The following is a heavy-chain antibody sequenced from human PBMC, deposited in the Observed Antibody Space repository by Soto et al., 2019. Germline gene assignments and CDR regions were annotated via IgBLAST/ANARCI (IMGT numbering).Heavy chain of an antibody. V-gene: IGHV4-39*01. Sequence: SETLSLTCTVSGGSISSSSYYGGWIRQPPGKGLEWIGSIYYSGSTYYNPSLKSRVTISVDTSKNQFSLKLSSVTAADTAVYYCARRQYSSSSGFDYWGQGTLVTVSS. CDR2: IYYSGST. J-gene: IGHJ4*02. D-gene: IGHD6-6*01. CDR3: ARRQYSSSSGFDY. CDR1: GGSISSSSYY.